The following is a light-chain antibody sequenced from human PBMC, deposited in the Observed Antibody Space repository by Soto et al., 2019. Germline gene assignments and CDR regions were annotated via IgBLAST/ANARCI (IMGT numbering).Light chain of an antibody. CDR2: SNN. J-gene: IGLJ2*01. Sequence: QSVLTQPPSASGTPGQRVTISCSGSSSNIGSNTVNWYQQLPGTAPKLLIYSNNQRPSGVPDRFSCSKSGTSASLAISGLQSEDEAEYYCAAWDDSLNGPVVFGGGTKLTVL. V-gene: IGLV1-44*01. CDR3: AAWDDSLNGPVV. CDR1: SSNIGSNT.